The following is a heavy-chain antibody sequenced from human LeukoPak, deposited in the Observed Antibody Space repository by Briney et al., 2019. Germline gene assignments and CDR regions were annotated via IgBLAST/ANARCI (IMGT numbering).Heavy chain of an antibody. CDR3: ARDPWYSSGWEDY. J-gene: IGHJ4*02. D-gene: IGHD6-19*01. Sequence: ASVKVSCKASGYTFTSYDINWVRQATGQGLEWMGWMNPNSGNTGYAHKFQGRVTMTRNTSISTAYLELSSVRYEDTAVYYCARDPWYSSGWEDYWGQGTLVTVSS. CDR2: MNPNSGNT. V-gene: IGHV1-8*01. CDR1: GYTFTSYD.